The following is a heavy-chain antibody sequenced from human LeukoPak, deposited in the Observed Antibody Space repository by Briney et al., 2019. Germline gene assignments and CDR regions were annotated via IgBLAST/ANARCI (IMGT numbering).Heavy chain of an antibody. CDR2: IIPLLGTP. V-gene: IGHV1-69*13. Sequence: SVTVSFKASGGAFINYAMNWVRQAPGQGLEWMGGIIPLLGTPSHAQKFQGRVTITADESTTTAYMELSSLRSEDTAVYYCARWTHGSGAGFFIHWGQGTLVTVSS. J-gene: IGHJ1*01. CDR3: ARWTHGSGAGFFIH. CDR1: GGAFINYA. D-gene: IGHD3-10*01.